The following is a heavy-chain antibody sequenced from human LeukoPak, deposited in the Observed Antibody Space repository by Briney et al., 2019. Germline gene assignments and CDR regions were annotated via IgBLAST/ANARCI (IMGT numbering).Heavy chain of an antibody. J-gene: IGHJ5*02. Sequence: PSETLSLTCTVSGGSISNYYWNWIRQPPGKGLEWVGHISYSGGTKYNPSLQCRVTISIDTSKNQFSLNLSSVTAADTAVYYCARRVIMSATGVPDTWLDPWGQGILVTVSS. V-gene: IGHV4-59*08. CDR2: ISYSGGT. D-gene: IGHD2-8*02. CDR1: GGSISNYY. CDR3: ARRVIMSATGVPDTWLDP.